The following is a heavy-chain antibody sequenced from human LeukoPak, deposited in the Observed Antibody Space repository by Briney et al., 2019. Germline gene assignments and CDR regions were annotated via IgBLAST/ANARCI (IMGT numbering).Heavy chain of an antibody. CDR2: ISSSSSYI. CDR1: GFTFSSYS. D-gene: IGHD2-21*02. V-gene: IGHV3-21*01. CDR3: ARGPLVVVTAIAN. J-gene: IGHJ4*02. Sequence: GGSLRLSCAASGFTFSSYSMNWVRQAPGKGLEWVSSISSSSSYIYYADSVKGRFTISRDNAKNSLYLQMNSLRAEDTAVYYCARGPLVVVTAIANWGQGTLVTVSS.